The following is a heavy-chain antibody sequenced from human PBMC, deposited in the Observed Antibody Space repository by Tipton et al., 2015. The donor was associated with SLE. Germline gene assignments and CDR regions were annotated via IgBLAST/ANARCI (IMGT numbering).Heavy chain of an antibody. J-gene: IGHJ3*02. D-gene: IGHD3-3*01. CDR2: IYYSGST. Sequence: LRLSCTVSGGSTSSYYWSWIRQPPGKGLEWIGYIYYSGSTYYNPSLKSRVTISVDTSKNQFSLKLSSVTAADTAVYYCARRPGYDFDIWGQGTMVTVSS. V-gene: IGHV4-59*06. CDR1: GGSTSSYY. CDR3: ARRPGYDFDI.